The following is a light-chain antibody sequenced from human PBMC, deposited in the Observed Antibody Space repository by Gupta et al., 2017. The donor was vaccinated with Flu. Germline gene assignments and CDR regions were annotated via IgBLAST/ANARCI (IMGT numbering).Light chain of an antibody. CDR2: NVI. CDR3: SSYTSHNTYV. J-gene: IGLJ1*01. V-gene: IGLV2-14*03. CDR1: SREVYNFNS. Sequence: SITISCTVASREVYNFNSVSWFQQHQGEAPKLIIYNVISRPAGVSNRFAGSKAGKTASPTISGPQAEDEADYYCSSYTSHNTYVFGNVTKVTVL.